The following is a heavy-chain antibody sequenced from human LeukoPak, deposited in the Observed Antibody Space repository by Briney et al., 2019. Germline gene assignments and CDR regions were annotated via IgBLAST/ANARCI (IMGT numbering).Heavy chain of an antibody. CDR1: AYSFTTYW. Sequence: GESLKISCKGSAYSFTTYWIGWVRQMPGKGLEWMGIICPGDSDTRYSPSFQGQVTISADKSINTAYLHWSSLKASDTAMYYCATQTRYSNSWDYWGQGTLVTVSS. CDR3: ATQTRYSNSWDY. D-gene: IGHD6-13*01. CDR2: ICPGDSDT. V-gene: IGHV5-51*01. J-gene: IGHJ4*02.